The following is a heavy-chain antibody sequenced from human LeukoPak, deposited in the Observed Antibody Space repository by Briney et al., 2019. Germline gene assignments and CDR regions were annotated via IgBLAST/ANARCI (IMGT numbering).Heavy chain of an antibody. J-gene: IGHJ2*01. CDR1: GFTVSSNY. CDR2: IYSGGNT. CDR3: ARDADSSGRGYFDL. V-gene: IGHV3-66*01. Sequence: GGSLRLSCAASGFTVSSNYMSWVRQAPGKGLEWVSVIYSGGNTYYADSVKGRFTISRDNSKNTLYLQMNSLRAEDTAVYYCARDADSSGRGYFDLWGRGTLVTVSS. D-gene: IGHD6-19*01.